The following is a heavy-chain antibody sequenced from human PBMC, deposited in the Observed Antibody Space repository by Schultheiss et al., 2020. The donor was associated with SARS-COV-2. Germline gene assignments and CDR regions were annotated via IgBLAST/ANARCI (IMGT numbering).Heavy chain of an antibody. V-gene: IGHV4-59*08. D-gene: IGHD6-19*01. CDR1: GGSISSYY. CDR3: ARTTVAGTPLLLDY. J-gene: IGHJ4*02. CDR2: IYYSGST. Sequence: SETLSLTCTVSGGSISSYYWSWIRQPPGKGLEWIGYIYYSGSTYYNPSLKSRVTISVDTSKNQFSLKLSSVTAADTAVYYCARTTVAGTPLLLDYWGQGTLVTVSS.